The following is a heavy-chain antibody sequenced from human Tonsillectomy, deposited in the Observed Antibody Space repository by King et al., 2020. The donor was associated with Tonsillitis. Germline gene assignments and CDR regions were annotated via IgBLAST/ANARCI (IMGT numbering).Heavy chain of an antibody. CDR3: ARDNVMGKVVATRADY. CDR2: ISTYNGET. V-gene: IGHV1-18*04. Sequence: QVQLVQSGAEIKKPGASVKVSCKASGYTFTGYGISWVRQAPGQGLEWMGWISTYNGETDYAQKFQDRVTVTTDTSTSTIYMELRSLRSDDTAVYYCARDNVMGKVVATRADYWGQGTLVTVSS. CDR1: GYTFTGYG. J-gene: IGHJ4*02. D-gene: IGHD5-12*01.